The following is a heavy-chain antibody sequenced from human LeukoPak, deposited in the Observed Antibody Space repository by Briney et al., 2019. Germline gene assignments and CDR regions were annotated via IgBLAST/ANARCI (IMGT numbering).Heavy chain of an antibody. CDR1: GFTFSSYW. CDR3: ARGESTVTTPFWFDP. J-gene: IGHJ5*02. Sequence: GGSLRLSCAASGFTFSSYWMSWVRQAPGKGLEWVANIKQDGSEKYYVDSVKGRFTISRDNAKNSLYLQMNSLRAEDTAVYYCARGESTVTTPFWFDPWGQGTLVTVSS. V-gene: IGHV3-7*03. D-gene: IGHD4-17*01. CDR2: IKQDGSEK.